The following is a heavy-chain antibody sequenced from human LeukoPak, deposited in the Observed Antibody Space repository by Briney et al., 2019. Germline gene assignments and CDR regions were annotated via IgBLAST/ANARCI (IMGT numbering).Heavy chain of an antibody. J-gene: IGHJ4*02. CDR2: ISYDGSNK. Sequence: GRSLRLSCAASGFTFSSYAMHWVRQAPGKGLEWVAVISYDGSNKYYADSVKGRFTISRDNSKNTLYLQMNSLRAEDTAVYYCARDPSGPYWLDYWGQGTLVTVSS. V-gene: IGHV3-30-3*01. CDR3: ARDPSGPYWLDY. D-gene: IGHD2-15*01. CDR1: GFTFSSYA.